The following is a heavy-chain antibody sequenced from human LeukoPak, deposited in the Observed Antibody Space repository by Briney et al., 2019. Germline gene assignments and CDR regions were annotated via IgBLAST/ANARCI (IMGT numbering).Heavy chain of an antibody. CDR2: ITGSGTDT. CDR3: AKAGYYGKYFQH. D-gene: IGHD3-3*01. CDR1: EFTFSSYA. J-gene: IGHJ1*01. Sequence: GGSLRLSCGASEFTFSSYAMSWVRQAPGKGLEWVSTITGSGTDTYYADSVKGRFTISRDNSKNTLYLQMNSLRAEDTAVYCCAKAGYYGKYFQHWGQGTLVTVSS. V-gene: IGHV3-23*01.